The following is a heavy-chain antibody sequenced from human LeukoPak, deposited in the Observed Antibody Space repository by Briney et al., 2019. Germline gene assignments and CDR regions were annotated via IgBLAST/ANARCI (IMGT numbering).Heavy chain of an antibody. V-gene: IGHV4-39*01. CDR1: GGSISSSGYY. CDR3: ARRSYDGSGYYYVDY. CDR2: ISSGGST. D-gene: IGHD3-22*01. J-gene: IGHJ4*02. Sequence: SETLSLTCTVSGGSISSSGYYWGWIRQPPGKGLEWIGSISSGGSTHYTPSLKSRVTISVEKSKNQFSLKLSSVTAADAAVYYCARRSYDGSGYYYVDYWGQGTLVTVSS.